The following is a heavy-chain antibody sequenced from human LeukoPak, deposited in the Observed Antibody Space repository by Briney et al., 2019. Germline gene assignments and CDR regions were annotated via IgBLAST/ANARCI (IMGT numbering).Heavy chain of an antibody. CDR1: EFTFKTYP. Sequence: GGSLKLSWLASEFTFKTYPMNGFRQPPGKGLEWVSPISGSGGRTYYADSVKGRFTISRDNSKNTLYLQMNSLRAEDTAVYYCAKGSIFGASYYFDYWGQGTLVTVSS. D-gene: IGHD3-3*01. CDR3: AKGSIFGASYYFDY. J-gene: IGHJ4*02. V-gene: IGHV3-23*01. CDR2: ISGSGGRT.